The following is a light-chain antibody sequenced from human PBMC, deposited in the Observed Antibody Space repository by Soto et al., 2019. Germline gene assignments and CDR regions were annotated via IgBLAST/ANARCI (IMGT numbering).Light chain of an antibody. V-gene: IGLV2-14*01. CDR1: SSDVGGYNY. Sequence: QSALTQPASVSGSPGQSITISCTGTSSDVGGYNYVSWYQQHPGKAPKLMIYEVSNRPSGVSTRFSGSKSGNTASMTISGLQAEDEADYYRSSYTSSSTLVFGGGTQLTVL. CDR2: EVS. J-gene: IGLJ2*01. CDR3: SSYTSSSTLV.